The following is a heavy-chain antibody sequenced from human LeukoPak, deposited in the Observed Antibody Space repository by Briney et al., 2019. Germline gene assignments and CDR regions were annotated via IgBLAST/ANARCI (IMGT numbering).Heavy chain of an antibody. Sequence: ASVKVSCKASGYTFTNYGINWLRQAPGQGLEWLGWISTYNDDTKYAQKFQGRVTMTTGTSTTTVFMELRGLRSDDTGVYYCARDPFPFIVQVTGITYFDSWGPGTLVTVSS. J-gene: IGHJ4*02. CDR3: ARDPFPFIVQVTGITYFDS. CDR2: ISTYNDDT. V-gene: IGHV1-18*01. CDR1: GYTFTNYG. D-gene: IGHD2-21*02.